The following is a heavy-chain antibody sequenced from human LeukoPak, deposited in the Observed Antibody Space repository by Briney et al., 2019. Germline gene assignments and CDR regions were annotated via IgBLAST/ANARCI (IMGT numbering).Heavy chain of an antibody. CDR3: ARDLHNLGWVDP. CDR2: IRASSGT. J-gene: IGHJ5*02. CDR1: GDSITSFN. Sequence: SETLSLTCTVSGDSITSFNWAWIRQPAGKGLEWMGQIRASSGTNYNPSLKSRLTMSVDTSKRQISLNLAPLTAADTAVYYCARDLHNLGWVDPWGQGILVIVSS. V-gene: IGHV4-4*07.